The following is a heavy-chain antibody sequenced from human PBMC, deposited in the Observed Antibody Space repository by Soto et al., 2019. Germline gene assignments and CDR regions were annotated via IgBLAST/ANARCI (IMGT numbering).Heavy chain of an antibody. Sequence: EVQLLESGGGLVQPGGSLRLSCAASGFTFTSYAMTWVRQAPGKGLEWVSTISDSGCTTYYADSVKGQFTISIDNSKNTLYLQMNSLRAEDTAVYYCAKYCSGGSCTTSFGFDYWGQGTLVTVSS. CDR3: AKYCSGGSCTTSFGFDY. J-gene: IGHJ4*02. D-gene: IGHD2-15*01. CDR2: ISDSGCTT. CDR1: GFTFTSYA. V-gene: IGHV3-23*01.